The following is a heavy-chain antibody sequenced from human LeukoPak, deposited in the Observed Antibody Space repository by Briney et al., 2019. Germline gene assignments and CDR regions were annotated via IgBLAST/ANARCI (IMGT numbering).Heavy chain of an antibody. Sequence: SETLSLTCTVSGGSISSHYWSWIRQPPGRGLEWIGYIYYSGSTKYNPSLKSRVTISVDTSNNQFSLKLSSVTAADTAVYYCARLYDSSGYTNWLDPWGQGTLVTVSS. D-gene: IGHD3-22*01. J-gene: IGHJ5*02. CDR3: ARLYDSSGYTNWLDP. CDR2: IYYSGST. CDR1: GGSISSHY. V-gene: IGHV4-59*11.